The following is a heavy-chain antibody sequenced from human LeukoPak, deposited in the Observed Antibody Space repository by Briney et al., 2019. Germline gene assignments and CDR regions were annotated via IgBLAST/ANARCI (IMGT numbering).Heavy chain of an antibody. CDR3: VVVVEPPDSDGFDV. J-gene: IGHJ3*01. Sequence: GGSLTLSCAASGFTFGNSWVHWVRPAPGKGLGWVSLINADGSTTTYADSVKGRFTISRDNARNTLSLQMNSLTIEDTAVYYCVVVVEPPDSDGFDVWGQGTMITVSS. V-gene: IGHV3-74*01. CDR1: GFTFGNSW. D-gene: IGHD1-14*01. CDR2: INADGSTT.